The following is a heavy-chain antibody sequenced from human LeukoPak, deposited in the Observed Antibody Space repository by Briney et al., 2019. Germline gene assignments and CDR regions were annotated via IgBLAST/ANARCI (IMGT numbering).Heavy chain of an antibody. CDR2: TYYRSQWYN. D-gene: IGHD2-21*02. V-gene: IGHV6-1*01. J-gene: IGHJ4*02. CDR1: GDSVSSTSAA. Sequence: SQTLSLTCAISGDSVSSTSAAWNWIRQSPSRGLEWLGRTYYRSQWYNEYAASVISRITINSDTSKNHFSLQLNSVTPGDTAVYYCARGVTYSFDYWGQGTLVTVSS. CDR3: ARGVTYSFDY.